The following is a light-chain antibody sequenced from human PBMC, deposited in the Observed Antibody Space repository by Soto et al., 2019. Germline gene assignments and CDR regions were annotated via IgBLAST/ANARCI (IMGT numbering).Light chain of an antibody. Sequence: QSVLTQPAAVAGCPGPSITIPCTGTSSAVGGYNYVSWYQQHPGKAPKLMIYDVSKRPSGVPDRFSGSKSGNMASLTISGLQAEDEADYYCCSYAGSYTYVFGFGTKVTGL. CDR2: DVS. J-gene: IGLJ1*01. CDR3: CSYAGSYTYV. CDR1: SSAVGGYNY. V-gene: IGLV2-11*01.